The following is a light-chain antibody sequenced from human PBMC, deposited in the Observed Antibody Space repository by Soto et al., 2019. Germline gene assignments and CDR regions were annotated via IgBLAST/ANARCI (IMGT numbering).Light chain of an antibody. V-gene: IGKV1-27*01. CDR3: QKYNSASWT. CDR1: QGISNY. CDR2: DAS. J-gene: IGKJ1*01. Sequence: DIQMTQSPSSLSASVGDRVTITCRASQGISNYLAWYQQKPGKVPKLLIYDASTLQSGVPSRFSGRGSGADFTRTISSLQTEDVAIYDCQKYNSASWTFGQGTKVEIK.